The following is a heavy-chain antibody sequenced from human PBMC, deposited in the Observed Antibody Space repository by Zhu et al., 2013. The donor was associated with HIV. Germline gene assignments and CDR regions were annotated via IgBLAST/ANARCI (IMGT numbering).Heavy chain of an antibody. J-gene: IGHJ4*02. CDR3: AIWPPEWELLAHKTTNFIDY. CDR1: GGTFSSYA. D-gene: IGHD1-26*01. CDR2: IIPIFGTA. V-gene: IGHV1-69*01. Sequence: QVQLVQSGAEVKKPGSSVKVSCKASGGTFSSYAISWVRQAPGQGLEWMGGIIPIFGTANYAQKFQGRVTITADESTSTAYMELSSLRSEDTAVYYCAIWPPEWELLAHKTTNFIDYWGQGTLVTVSS.